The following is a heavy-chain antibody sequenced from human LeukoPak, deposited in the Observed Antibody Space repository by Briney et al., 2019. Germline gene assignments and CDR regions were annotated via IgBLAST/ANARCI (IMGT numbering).Heavy chain of an antibody. CDR3: AKGPQYYDILTGGFDP. CDR2: IIPIFGTA. CDR1: GGTFSSYA. V-gene: IGHV1-69*13. J-gene: IGHJ5*02. D-gene: IGHD3-9*01. Sequence: AASVKVSCKASGGTFSSYAISWVRQAPGQGLEWMGGIIPIFGTANYAQKFQGRVTITADESTSTAYMELSSLRSEDTAVYYCAKGPQYYDILTGGFDPWGQGTLVTVSS.